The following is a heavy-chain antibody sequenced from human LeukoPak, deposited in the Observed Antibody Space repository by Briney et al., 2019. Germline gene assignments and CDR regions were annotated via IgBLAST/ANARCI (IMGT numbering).Heavy chain of an antibody. CDR1: GGSISSYY. CDR2: IYYSGST. CDR3: ARHRAGYSSSWQSFDY. V-gene: IGHV4-59*08. Sequence: SETLSLTCTVPGGSISSYYWSWIRQPPGKGLEWIGYIYYSGSTNYNPSLKSRVTISVDTSKNQFSLKLSSVTAADTAVYYCARHRAGYSSSWQSFDYWGQGTLVTVSS. J-gene: IGHJ4*02. D-gene: IGHD6-13*01.